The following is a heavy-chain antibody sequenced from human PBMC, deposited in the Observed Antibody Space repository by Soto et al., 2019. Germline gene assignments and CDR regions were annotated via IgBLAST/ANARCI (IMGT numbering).Heavy chain of an antibody. J-gene: IGHJ4*02. D-gene: IGHD3-22*01. Sequence: GSLRLSCAASGFTFSRYAMTWVRQAPGKGLGWVSSIDNSGAIRYYADSVKGRFTISRDNSKSTLYLQMNSLRAEDTAVYLCAQIDDSSRLINYWGRGTLGTV. CDR1: GFTFSRYA. CDR3: AQIDDSSRLINY. V-gene: IGHV3-23*01. CDR2: IDNSGAIR.